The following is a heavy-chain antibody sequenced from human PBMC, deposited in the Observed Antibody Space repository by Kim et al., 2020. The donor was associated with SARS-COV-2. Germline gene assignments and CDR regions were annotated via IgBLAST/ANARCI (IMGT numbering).Heavy chain of an antibody. V-gene: IGHV3-7*01. J-gene: IGHJ3*02. D-gene: IGHD3-9*01. CDR3: TRATIRPGAFDI. Sequence: GGSLRISCAASGFTFTNYWMSWVRQAPGKGLEWVANIKQDGSDKYYVDSVRGRFTISRDNAKNSLYLQVNSLRAEDTAVYYCTRATIRPGAFDIWGQGT. CDR1: GFTFTNYW. CDR2: IKQDGSDK.